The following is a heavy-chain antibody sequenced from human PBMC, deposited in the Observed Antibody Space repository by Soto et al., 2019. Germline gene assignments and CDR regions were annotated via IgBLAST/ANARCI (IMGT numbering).Heavy chain of an antibody. D-gene: IGHD1-26*01. J-gene: IGHJ3*02. CDR2: INWNGGST. Sequence: GGSLRLSCAASGFTFDDYGMSWVRQAPGKGLEWVSGINWNGGSTGYADSVKGRFTISRDNAKNSLYLQMNSLRAEDTALYYCARDALESYYAAFDIWGQGTMVTVSS. CDR1: GFTFDDYG. CDR3: ARDALESYYAAFDI. V-gene: IGHV3-20*04.